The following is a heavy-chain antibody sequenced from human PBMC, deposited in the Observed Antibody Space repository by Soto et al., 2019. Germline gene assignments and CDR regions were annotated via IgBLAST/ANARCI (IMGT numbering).Heavy chain of an antibody. V-gene: IGHV4-34*01. D-gene: IGHD3-22*01. CDR3: ARGSEHYYDSSGYYRT. CDR2: INHSGST. Sequence: QVQLQQWGAGLLKPSETLSLTCAVYGGSFSGYYWSWIRQPPGKGLEWIGEINHSGSTNYNPSLKSRVTISVDTSKNQFSLKLSSVTAADTAVYYCARGSEHYYDSSGYYRTWGQGTLVTVSS. CDR1: GGSFSGYY. J-gene: IGHJ5*02.